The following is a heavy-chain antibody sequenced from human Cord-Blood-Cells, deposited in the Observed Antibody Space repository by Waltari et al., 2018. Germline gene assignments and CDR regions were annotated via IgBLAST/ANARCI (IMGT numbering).Heavy chain of an antibody. D-gene: IGHD7-27*01. CDR3: ARVPKLGHWYFDL. Sequence: QVQLVQSGAEVKKPGSSVKVSCKASGGTFSSYAISWVRQAPGQGLGWMGGITPIFGKENYAQKFQGRVTITADESTSTAYMGLSSLRSEDTAVYYCARVPKLGHWYFDLWCRGTLVTVSS. V-gene: IGHV1-69*01. CDR2: ITPIFGKE. CDR1: GGTFSSYA. J-gene: IGHJ2*01.